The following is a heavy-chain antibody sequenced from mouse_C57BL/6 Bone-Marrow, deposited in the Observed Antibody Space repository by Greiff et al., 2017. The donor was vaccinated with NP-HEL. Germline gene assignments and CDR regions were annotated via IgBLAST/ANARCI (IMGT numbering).Heavy chain of an antibody. J-gene: IGHJ2*01. V-gene: IGHV1-72*01. Sequence: VQLQQPGAELVKPGASVKLSCKASGYTFTGYLMHWVKQRPGRGLEWIGRIDPNSGGTKYNEKLKSKATLTVDKPSSTTYMQLNSLTSEDSAVYYCARYYYGSSSFDYWGQGTTLTVSS. CDR1: GYTFTGYL. CDR3: ARYYYGSSSFDY. D-gene: IGHD1-1*01. CDR2: IDPNSGGT.